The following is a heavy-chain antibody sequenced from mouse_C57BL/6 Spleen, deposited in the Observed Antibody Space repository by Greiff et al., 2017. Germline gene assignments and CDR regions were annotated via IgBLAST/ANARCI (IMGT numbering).Heavy chain of an antibody. J-gene: IGHJ1*03. CDR1: GYSITSGYY. CDR3: ARKGTDYSNYGYWYFDV. V-gene: IGHV3-6*01. Sequence: EVKLVESGPGLVKPSQSLSLTCSVTGYSITSGYYWNWIRQFPGNNLEWMGYISYDGSNNYNPSLKNRLSITRVTSKNQFFLKLNSVTTEDTATYDCARKGTDYSNYGYWYFDVWGTGTTVTVSS. CDR2: ISYDGSN. D-gene: IGHD2-5*01.